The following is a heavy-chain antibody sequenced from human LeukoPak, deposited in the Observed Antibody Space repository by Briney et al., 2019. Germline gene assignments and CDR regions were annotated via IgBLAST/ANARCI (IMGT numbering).Heavy chain of an antibody. Sequence: SETLSLTCTVSGGSISFSSDYWGWIRQPPGKGLEWIGDIYYSGTTNYNPSLKSRVTMSVDTSKNQFSLKLTSVTAADTAVYYCARSYNRVVLLYYWGQGTLVTVSS. V-gene: IGHV4-39*01. D-gene: IGHD3-10*01. CDR1: GGSISFSSDY. CDR2: IYYSGTT. J-gene: IGHJ4*02. CDR3: ARSYNRVVLLYY.